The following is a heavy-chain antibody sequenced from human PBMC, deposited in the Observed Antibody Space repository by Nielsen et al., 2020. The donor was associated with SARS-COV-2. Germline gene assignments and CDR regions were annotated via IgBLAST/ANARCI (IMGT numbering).Heavy chain of an antibody. V-gene: IGHV3-64D*09. CDR2: ISSNGGST. CDR1: GFTFSSYA. J-gene: IGHJ6*02. Sequence: GESLKISCSASGFTFSSYAMHWVRQAPGKGLEYVSAISSNGGSTYYADSVKGRFTISRDNSKNTLYLQMSSLRAEDTAVYYCVKRLIAAAGSPDYYYGMDVWGQGTTVTVSS. D-gene: IGHD6-13*01. CDR3: VKRLIAAAGSPDYYYGMDV.